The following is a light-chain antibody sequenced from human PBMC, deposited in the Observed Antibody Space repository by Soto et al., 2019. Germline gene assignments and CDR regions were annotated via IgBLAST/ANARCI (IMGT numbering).Light chain of an antibody. CDR1: QDIRDE. CDR3: LQDYNCPRT. J-gene: IGKJ1*01. Sequence: AIQMTQSPFSLSASVGDRVTITCRASQDIRDEVGWYQQKPGKAPKLLISAASHLQSGVPSRFSGSGSATDFTLTISSLQPEDFATYYCLQDYNCPRTFGQGTKVE. V-gene: IGKV1-6*01. CDR2: AAS.